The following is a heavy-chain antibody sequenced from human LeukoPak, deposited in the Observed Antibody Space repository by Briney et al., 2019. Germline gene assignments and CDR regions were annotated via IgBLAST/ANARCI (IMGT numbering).Heavy chain of an antibody. CDR2: IYYSGST. D-gene: IGHD4-17*01. CDR1: GGSISSSSYY. J-gene: IGHJ4*02. V-gene: IGHV4-39*07. CDR3: ARAMPGDYGFDY. Sequence: SETLSLTCTISGGSISSSSYYWGWIRQPPGKGLEWIGSIYYSGSTYYNPSLKSRVTISVDTSKNQFSLKLSSVTAADTAVYYCARAMPGDYGFDYWGQGTLVTVSS.